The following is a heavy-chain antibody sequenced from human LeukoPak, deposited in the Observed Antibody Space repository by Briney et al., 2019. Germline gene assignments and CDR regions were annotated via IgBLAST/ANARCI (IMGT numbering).Heavy chain of an antibody. J-gene: IGHJ4*02. V-gene: IGHV4-4*02. D-gene: IGHD2-2*01. CDR1: GASISSINW. CDR3: LRIYLSSTSCHYFDY. Sequence: SETLSLTCAVSGASISSINWRSRARQPPGKGLEWIGEIYHAGTTNYNPSLKSRITISVDNSRSQFSLKLTSVTAADTSLYISLRIYLSSTSCHYFDYWGQGTLVTVSS. CDR2: IYHAGTT.